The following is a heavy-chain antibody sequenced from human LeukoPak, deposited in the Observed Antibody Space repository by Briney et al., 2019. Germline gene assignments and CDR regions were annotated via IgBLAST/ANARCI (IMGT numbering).Heavy chain of an antibody. J-gene: IGHJ5*02. V-gene: IGHV1-69*01. Sequence: SVKVSCKASGGTFSSYAISWVRQAPGQGREWMGGIIPIFGTANYAQKFQGRVTITADESTSTAYMELSSLRSEDTAVYYCAREKRGGSGSLVWFDPWGQGTLVTVSS. D-gene: IGHD3-10*01. CDR1: GGTFSSYA. CDR3: AREKRGGSGSLVWFDP. CDR2: IIPIFGTA.